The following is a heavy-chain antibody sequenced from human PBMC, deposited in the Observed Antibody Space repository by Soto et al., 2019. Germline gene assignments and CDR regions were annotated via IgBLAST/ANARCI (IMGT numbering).Heavy chain of an antibody. CDR1: GFTFSSYS. Sequence: EVQLVESGGGLVKPGGSLRLSCAASGFTFSSYSMNWVRQAPGKGLEWVSSISSSSSYIYYADSVKGRFTISRDNAKNSLYLQMNSLRAEDTPVYYCERVRLGATCGIFDYWGQGTLVTVSS. CDR2: ISSSSSYI. CDR3: ERVRLGATCGIFDY. D-gene: IGHD1-26*01. V-gene: IGHV3-21*01. J-gene: IGHJ4*02.